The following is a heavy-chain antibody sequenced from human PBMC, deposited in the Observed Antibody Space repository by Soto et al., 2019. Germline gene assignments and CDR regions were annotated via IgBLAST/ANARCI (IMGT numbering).Heavy chain of an antibody. CDR1: GFNFDQYA. CDR2: ISWNSNLI. V-gene: IGHV3-9*01. Sequence: EVQLVESGGGLVPPGRSLRLSCAASGFNFDQYAMYWVRQAPGKGLEWVSGISWNSNLIDYADSVKGRFTISRDNAKNSLYLQMNSLSSEDTALYYCAKGNTYDSRGALDMWGHGTMVTGSS. D-gene: IGHD3-3*01. J-gene: IGHJ3*02. CDR3: AKGNTYDSRGALDM.